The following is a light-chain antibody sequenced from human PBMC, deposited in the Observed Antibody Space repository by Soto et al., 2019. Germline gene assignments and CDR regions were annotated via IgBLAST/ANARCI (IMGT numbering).Light chain of an antibody. J-gene: IGKJ4*01. CDR2: GAS. CDR1: PHIGYY. Sequence: DIQMTQSAASLPASVGDRITITCQASPHIGYYLNWYQQKPGKAPKLLIYGASSLQSGVPSRFSGSGSGTDFTLTISSLQAEDVAVYYCQQYYYTPLTFGGGTKVDIK. CDR3: QQYYYTPLT. V-gene: IGKV1-39*01.